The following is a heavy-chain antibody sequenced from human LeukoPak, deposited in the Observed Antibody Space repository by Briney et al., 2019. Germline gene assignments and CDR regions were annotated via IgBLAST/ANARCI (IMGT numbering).Heavy chain of an antibody. CDR2: ISYDGSNK. CDR1: GFTFSSYG. J-gene: IGHJ4*02. V-gene: IGHV3-30*18. D-gene: IGHD4-17*01. CDR3: AKDLGVTKDY. Sequence: GGSLRLSCAASGFTFSSYGMHWVRQAPGKGLEWVAVISYDGSNKYYADPVKGRFTISRDNSKNTLYLQMNSLRAEDTAVYYCAKDLGVTKDYWGQGTLVTVSS.